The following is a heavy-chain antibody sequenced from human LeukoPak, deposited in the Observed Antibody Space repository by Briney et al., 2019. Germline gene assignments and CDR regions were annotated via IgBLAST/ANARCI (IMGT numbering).Heavy chain of an antibody. Sequence: SGPTLVNPTQTLTLTCTFSGFLLSTNKMCVTWIRQPPGKALEWLALIDWDDDKYYSTSLKTRLTISKDTSKNQVVLTMTNMDPEDTATYYCARARGSGAYYFDYWGQGTLVTVSS. CDR1: GFLLSTNKMC. V-gene: IGHV2-70*01. CDR3: ARARGSGAYYFDY. D-gene: IGHD5-12*01. J-gene: IGHJ4*02. CDR2: IDWDDDK.